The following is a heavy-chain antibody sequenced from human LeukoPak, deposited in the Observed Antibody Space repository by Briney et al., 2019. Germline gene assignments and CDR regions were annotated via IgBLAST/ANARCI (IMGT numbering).Heavy chain of an antibody. D-gene: IGHD3-16*01. CDR3: ARVPPPGGPSLKRSVYFDC. CDR2: IGTAGDP. Sequence: PGGSLTLSCAASGFTFSSYDMHWVRQATGKGLEWVSAIGTAGDPYYPGSVKGRFTISRENAKNSLYLQMNSLRAGDTAVYYCARVPPPGGPSLKRSVYFDCWGQGTLVTVSS. CDR1: GFTFSSYD. J-gene: IGHJ4*02. V-gene: IGHV3-13*05.